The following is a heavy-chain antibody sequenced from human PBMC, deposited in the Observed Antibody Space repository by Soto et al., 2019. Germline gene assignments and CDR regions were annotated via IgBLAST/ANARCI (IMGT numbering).Heavy chain of an antibody. D-gene: IGHD3-16*01. CDR3: ARRWGDYFAR. CDR2: IYYSGST. Sequence: QVQLQESGPGLVKPSETLSLPCTVSGGSISSYYWSWVRQPPGKGLEWIGYIYYSGSTNYNHSRTSRVTISVYTSKNQFSLKRPLKPRAVAAADPAAYYCARRWGDYFARWGQGTLVTLSS. V-gene: IGHV4-59*08. CDR1: GGSISSYY. J-gene: IGHJ4*02.